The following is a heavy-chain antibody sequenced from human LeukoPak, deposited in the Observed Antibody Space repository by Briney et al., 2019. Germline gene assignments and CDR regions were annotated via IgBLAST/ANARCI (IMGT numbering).Heavy chain of an antibody. Sequence: GGSLRLSCAASGFTFSSYGMHWVRQAPGKGLEWVAVISYDGSNKYYADSVKGRFTISRDNSKNTLYLQMNSLRAEDTAVYYCAKAGGSGWYPKTHWFDPWGQGTLVTVSS. J-gene: IGHJ5*02. V-gene: IGHV3-30*18. D-gene: IGHD6-19*01. CDR3: AKAGGSGWYPKTHWFDP. CDR1: GFTFSSYG. CDR2: ISYDGSNK.